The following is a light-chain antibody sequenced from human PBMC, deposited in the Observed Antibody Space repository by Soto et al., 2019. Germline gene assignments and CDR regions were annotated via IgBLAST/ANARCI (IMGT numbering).Light chain of an antibody. CDR1: TSNIGAGYD. V-gene: IGLV1-47*01. Sequence: QSVLTQPPSVSGAPGQRGTISCTGSTSNIGAGYDVHWYQQLPGTAPKLLIYRNSQRPSGVPDRFSGSKSGTSASLAISGLRSEDEADYYCAAWDDNLSGLYVFGAGTKVTVL. J-gene: IGLJ1*01. CDR3: AAWDDNLSGLYV. CDR2: RNS.